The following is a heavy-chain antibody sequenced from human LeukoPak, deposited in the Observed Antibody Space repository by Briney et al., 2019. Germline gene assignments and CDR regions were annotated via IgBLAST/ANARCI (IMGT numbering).Heavy chain of an antibody. Sequence: PGGSLRLSCAASGFIFSSYAMSWVRQAPGKGLEWVSAISGSGGSTYYADSVKGRFTISRDNSKNTLYLQMNSLRAEDTAVYYCAKDSLQYYYGSGTPVGFDPWGQGTLVTVSS. CDR1: GFIFSSYA. J-gene: IGHJ5*02. D-gene: IGHD3-10*01. CDR2: ISGSGGST. V-gene: IGHV3-23*01. CDR3: AKDSLQYYYGSGTPVGFDP.